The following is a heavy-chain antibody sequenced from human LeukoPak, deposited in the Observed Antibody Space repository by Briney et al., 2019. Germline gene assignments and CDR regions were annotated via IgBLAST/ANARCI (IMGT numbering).Heavy chain of an antibody. V-gene: IGHV3-11*01. D-gene: IGHD3-22*01. CDR2: IISSGSTI. CDR3: ARSRSYYYDSSGYSY. CDR1: GFTFSDYY. Sequence: PGGSLRLSCAASGFTFSDYYMSWIRQAPGKGLEWVSYIISSGSTIYYADSVKGRFTISRDNAKNSLYLQMNSLRAEDPVVYYCARSRSYYYDSSGYSYWGQGTLVTVSS. J-gene: IGHJ4*02.